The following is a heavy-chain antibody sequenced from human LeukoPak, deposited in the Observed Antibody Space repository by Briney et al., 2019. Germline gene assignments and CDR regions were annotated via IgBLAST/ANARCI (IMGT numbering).Heavy chain of an antibody. D-gene: IGHD6-25*01. V-gene: IGHV1-18*04. CDR3: ARDSSYSSGYYYYGMDV. CDR2: ISAYNGNT. Sequence: ASVTVSYKASGYTFTIYGISWVRQAPGQGLEWMGWISAYNGNTNYAQKLQGRVTMTTDTSTSTAYMELRSLRSDDTAVYYCARDSSYSSGYYYYGMDVWGQGTTVTGSS. CDR1: GYTFTIYG. J-gene: IGHJ6*02.